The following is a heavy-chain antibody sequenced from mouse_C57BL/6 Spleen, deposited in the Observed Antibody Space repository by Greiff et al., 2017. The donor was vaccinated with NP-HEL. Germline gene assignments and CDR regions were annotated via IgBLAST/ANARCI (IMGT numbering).Heavy chain of an antibody. CDR3: TRDYYGSSYYFDY. V-gene: IGHV5-9-1*02. D-gene: IGHD1-1*01. CDR1: GFTFSSYA. J-gene: IGHJ2*01. CDR2: ISSGGDYI. Sequence: EVQRVESGEGLVKPGGSLKLSCAASGFTFSSYAMSWVRQTPEKRLEWVAYISSGGDYIYYSDTGKGRFTISRDNARNTLYLQMSSLKSEDTAMYYCTRDYYGSSYYFDYWGQGTTLTVSA.